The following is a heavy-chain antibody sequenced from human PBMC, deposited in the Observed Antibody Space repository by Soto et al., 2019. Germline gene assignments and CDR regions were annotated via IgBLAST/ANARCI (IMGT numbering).Heavy chain of an antibody. Sequence: PSETLSLTCTVSGGSISSSSYYWGWIRQPPGKGLEWIGSIYYSGSTYSNPSLKSRVTISVDTSKNQFSLKLSSVTAADTAVYYCARHVGSSSPGSAYYYYYGMDVWGQGTTVT. CDR2: IYYSGST. J-gene: IGHJ6*02. D-gene: IGHD6-6*01. V-gene: IGHV4-39*01. CDR1: GGSISSSSYY. CDR3: ARHVGSSSPGSAYYYYYGMDV.